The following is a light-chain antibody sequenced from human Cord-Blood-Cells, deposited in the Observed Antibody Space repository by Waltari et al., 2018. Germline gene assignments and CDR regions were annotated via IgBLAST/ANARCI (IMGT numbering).Light chain of an antibody. CDR3: QQSYSTPYN. V-gene: IGKV1-39*01. CDR1: QSIRSY. CDR2: AAS. J-gene: IGKJ2*01. Sequence: DLQMTQSPSSLSASGVDRVAITRQANQSIRSYLKWYQQKPGKAAKLRIYAASSLQSGVPSRFSGRAAGKDFTHTSISLHPDDFATYYCQQSYSTPYNFGQGPKVEIK.